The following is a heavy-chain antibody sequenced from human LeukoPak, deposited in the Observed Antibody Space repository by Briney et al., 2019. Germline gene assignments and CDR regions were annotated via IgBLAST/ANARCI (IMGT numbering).Heavy chain of an antibody. D-gene: IGHD4-23*01. J-gene: IGHJ4*02. CDR1: GFTFSSYG. CDR3: AKDLGGNEF. Sequence: GGSLRLSCAASGFTFSSYGMHWVRQAPAKGLEWVAVIWYDGSNKYYADSVKGRFTISRDNSKNTLYLQMNSLRAEDTAVYYCAKDLGGNEFWGQGTLVTVSS. V-gene: IGHV3-30*02. CDR2: IWYDGSNK.